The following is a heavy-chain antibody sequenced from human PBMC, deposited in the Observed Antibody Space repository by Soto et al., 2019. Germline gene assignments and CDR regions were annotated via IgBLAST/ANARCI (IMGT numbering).Heavy chain of an antibody. D-gene: IGHD2-15*01. Sequence: GASVKVSCKVSGYTLTELSMHWVRQAPGKGLEWMGGFDPEDGETIYAQKFQGRVTMTEDTSTDTAYMELSSLRSEDTAVYYCATDRWSPIGIYYGMDVWGQGTTVTVSS. CDR2: FDPEDGET. J-gene: IGHJ6*02. CDR1: GYTLTELS. V-gene: IGHV1-24*01. CDR3: ATDRWSPIGIYYGMDV.